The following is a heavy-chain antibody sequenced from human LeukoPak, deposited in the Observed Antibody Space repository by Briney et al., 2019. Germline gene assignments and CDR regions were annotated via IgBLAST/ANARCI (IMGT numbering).Heavy chain of an antibody. Sequence: KPAETLSLTCTVSGGSISTYYWSWIRQPPGKGLEWIGYFYYSRSTNYNPSLKSRVTISVDTSKNQFSLKLSSVTAADTAVYYCARGPPLDYWGQGTLVAVSS. V-gene: IGHV4-59*01. CDR2: FYYSRST. CDR1: GGSISTYY. CDR3: ARGPPLDY. J-gene: IGHJ4*02.